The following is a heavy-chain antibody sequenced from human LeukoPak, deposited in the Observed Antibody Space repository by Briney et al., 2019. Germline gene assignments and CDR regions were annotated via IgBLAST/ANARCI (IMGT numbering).Heavy chain of an antibody. CDR1: GFTFSNYG. CDR2: ISYDGSNK. J-gene: IGHJ5*02. CDR3: AKGIEYSPNWFDP. D-gene: IGHD5-18*01. Sequence: GGSLRLSCAASGFTFSNYGMNWDRQAPGMGLEWVAGISYDGSNKYYGDSVKGRFTISRDNSKNTLYLQINSLRVEDTAMYYCAKGIEYSPNWFDPWGQGTLVTVSS. V-gene: IGHV3-30*18.